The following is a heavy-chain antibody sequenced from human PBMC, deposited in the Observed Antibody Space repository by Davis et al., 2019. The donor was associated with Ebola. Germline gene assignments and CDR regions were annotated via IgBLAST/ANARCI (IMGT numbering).Heavy chain of an antibody. D-gene: IGHD6-19*01. CDR1: GFTFSSYA. CDR3: TRDGQWLVREGVDY. V-gene: IGHV3-23*01. J-gene: IGHJ4*02. Sequence: GESLKISCAASGFTFSSYAMTWVRQAPGKGLEWVSAISGSGGSTYYADSVKGRFTISRDNSKKTLYLQMNSLRAEDTAVYYCTRDGQWLVREGVDYWGQGTLVTVSS. CDR2: ISGSGGST.